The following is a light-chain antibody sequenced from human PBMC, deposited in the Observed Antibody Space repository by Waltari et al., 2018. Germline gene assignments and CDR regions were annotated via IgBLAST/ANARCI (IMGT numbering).Light chain of an antibody. CDR2: KAS. J-gene: IGKJ1*01. V-gene: IGKV1-5*03. Sequence: DIQMTQSPSTLSASVGDRVTITCRASQSISSWLAWYQQKPGKAPKLLIYKASSLESGVPSRVSGSGSGTEFTLTISSLQPDDCATYYCQQYNSYSRTFGQGTKVEIK. CDR3: QQYNSYSRT. CDR1: QSISSW.